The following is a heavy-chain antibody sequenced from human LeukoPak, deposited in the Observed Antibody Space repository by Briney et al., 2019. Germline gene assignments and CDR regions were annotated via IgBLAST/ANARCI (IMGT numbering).Heavy chain of an antibody. D-gene: IGHD1-26*01. V-gene: IGHV3-23*01. CDR1: GFTFSSYA. J-gene: IGHJ4*02. Sequence: GGALRLSCAASGFTFSSYAMSWVRQAPGKGLEWVSAISGSGGSTYYADSVKGRFTISRDNSKNTLYLQMNSLRAEDTAVYYCAKDKGGSYYPAYFDYWGQGTLVTVSS. CDR3: AKDKGGSYYPAYFDY. CDR2: ISGSGGST.